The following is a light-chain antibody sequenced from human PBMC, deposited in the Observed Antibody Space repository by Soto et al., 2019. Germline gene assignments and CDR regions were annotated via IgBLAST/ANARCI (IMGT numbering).Light chain of an antibody. CDR1: QGISSY. Sequence: IQLTQSPSSLSASVGDRVTITCRASQGISSYLAWYQQKPGKAPKLLIYAASTLQSGVPSRFSGSGSGTDFTLTISCLQSEDFATYYCQQYYSYPPTFGGGTKVDIK. J-gene: IGKJ4*01. CDR3: QQYYSYPPT. CDR2: AAS. V-gene: IGKV1-9*01.